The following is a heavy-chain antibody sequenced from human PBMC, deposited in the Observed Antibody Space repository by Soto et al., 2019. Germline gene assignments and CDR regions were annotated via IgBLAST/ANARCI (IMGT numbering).Heavy chain of an antibody. Sequence: ASVKVSCKASGYTFTSYYMHWVRQAPGQGLEWLGIINPSGGSTSYAQKFQGRVTITRDPSASTAYMELSSLRSEDTAFFFCPRSRITIFGLVPAFDYWGQGSLVTVSS. J-gene: IGHJ4*02. V-gene: IGHV1-46*01. CDR3: PRSRITIFGLVPAFDY. CDR1: GYTFTSYY. D-gene: IGHD3-3*01. CDR2: INPSGGST.